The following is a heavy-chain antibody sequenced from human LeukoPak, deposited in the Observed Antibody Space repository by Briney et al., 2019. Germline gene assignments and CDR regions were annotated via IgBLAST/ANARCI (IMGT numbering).Heavy chain of an antibody. J-gene: IGHJ5*02. V-gene: IGHV3-23*01. Sequence: GGSLRLSCAASGFTFSSYAMSWVRQAPGKGLEWVSAISGSGGSTYYADSVKGRFTISRDNSKNTLYLQMNSLRAEDTAVYYCARLGYCSSTSCTSDNWFDHWGQGTLVSVSS. CDR3: ARLGYCSSTSCTSDNWFDH. D-gene: IGHD2-2*03. CDR2: ISGSGGST. CDR1: GFTFSSYA.